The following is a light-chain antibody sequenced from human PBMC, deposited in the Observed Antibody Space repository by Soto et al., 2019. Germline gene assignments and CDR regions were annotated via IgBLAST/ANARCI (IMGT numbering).Light chain of an antibody. CDR3: CSYAGSTTHYV. CDR2: EVT. J-gene: IGLJ1*01. V-gene: IGLV2-23*02. Sequence: QSVLTQPASVSGSPGQSITISCTGTSSDVGYYNLVSWYQQHPGKAPKLIIYEVTKQPSGFPSRFSGSKSGNTASLTISGLQAGDEADYYCCSYAGSTTHYVFGTGTKLTVL. CDR1: SSDVGYYNL.